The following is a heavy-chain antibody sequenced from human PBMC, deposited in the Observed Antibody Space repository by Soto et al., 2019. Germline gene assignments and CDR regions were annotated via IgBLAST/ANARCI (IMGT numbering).Heavy chain of an antibody. J-gene: IGHJ4*02. D-gene: IGHD3-3*01. CDR2: ISGSGDIT. CDR3: AKSPLSTFGVVPLAY. CDR1: GFTFSSYA. V-gene: IGHV3-23*01. Sequence: PGGSLRLSCAASGFTFSSYAMSWVRQAPGKGLEWVSGISGSGDITHYADSVKGRFTISRDNSKNTVYLQMNTLRAEDTAVYYCAKSPLSTFGVVPLAYWGQGTLVTVSS.